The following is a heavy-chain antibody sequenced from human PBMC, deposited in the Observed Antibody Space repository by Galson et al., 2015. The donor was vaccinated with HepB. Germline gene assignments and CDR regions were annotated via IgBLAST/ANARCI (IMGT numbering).Heavy chain of an antibody. CDR3: AKLGGAGTTLSWFDP. Sequence: SLRLSCAASGFTFISYAMSWVRQAPGKGLEWVSSISASGDHTYYADSVKGRFTISRDNSKSTLCLQMNSLRAEDTAVYYCAKLGGAGTTLSWFDPWGQGTLVTVSS. V-gene: IGHV3-23*01. CDR1: GFTFISYA. J-gene: IGHJ5*02. D-gene: IGHD1-1*01. CDR2: ISASGDHT.